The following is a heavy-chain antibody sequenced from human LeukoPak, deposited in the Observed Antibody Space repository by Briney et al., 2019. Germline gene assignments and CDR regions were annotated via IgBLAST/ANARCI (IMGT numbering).Heavy chain of an antibody. CDR2: IYSGGST. J-gene: IGHJ4*02. D-gene: IGHD6-6*01. Sequence: GGSLRLSCAASGFTFSSYWMSWVRQAPGKGLEWVSVIYSGGSTYYADSVKGRFTISRDNSKNTLYLQMNSLRAEDTAVYYCARGPRDYFDYWGQGTLVTVSS. CDR1: GFTFSSYW. CDR3: ARGPRDYFDY. V-gene: IGHV3-53*01.